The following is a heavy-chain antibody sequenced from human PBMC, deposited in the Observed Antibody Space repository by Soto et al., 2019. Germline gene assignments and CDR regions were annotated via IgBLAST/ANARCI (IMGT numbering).Heavy chain of an antibody. J-gene: IGHJ4*02. CDR1: GFTFRSYV. D-gene: IGHD3-16*01. CDR2: TSYDGSNN. Sequence: QVQLVESGGGVVQPGTSLRLSCVGSGFTFRSYVIHWVRQAPGNGLEWVALTSYDGSNNFYGDSVTGRFTISRDNSRNTVELQMDSLRLEDTALYYCARWGTTGGLAVWGQGTLVSVSS. V-gene: IGHV3-33*05. CDR3: ARWGTTGGLAV.